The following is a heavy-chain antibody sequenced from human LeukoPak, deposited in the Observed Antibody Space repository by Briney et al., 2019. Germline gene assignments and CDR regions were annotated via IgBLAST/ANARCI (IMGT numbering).Heavy chain of an antibody. V-gene: IGHV3-21*01. Sequence: PGGSLRPSCAASGFTFSSYSMNWVRQAPGKGLEWVSSISSSSSYIYYADSVKGRFTISRDNAKNSLYLQMNSLRAEDTAVYYCASPRGYYYYGMDVWGQGTTVTVSS. CDR1: GFTFSSYS. CDR2: ISSSSSYI. J-gene: IGHJ6*02. CDR3: ASPRGYYYYGMDV.